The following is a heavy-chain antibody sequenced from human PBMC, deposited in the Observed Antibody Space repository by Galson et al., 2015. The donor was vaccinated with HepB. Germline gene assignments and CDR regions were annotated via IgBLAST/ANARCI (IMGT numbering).Heavy chain of an antibody. D-gene: IGHD3-10*01. Sequence: SETLSLTCAVYGGSFSGYYWSWIRQPPGKGLEWIVEINHSGSTNYNPSLKSRITISVDTTKNQFSLKLSSVTAADTAVYYCARQIRGQYYYYYYMDVWGKGTTVTVSS. CDR1: GGSFSGYY. CDR2: INHSGST. CDR3: ARQIRGQYYYYYYMDV. J-gene: IGHJ6*03. V-gene: IGHV4-34*01.